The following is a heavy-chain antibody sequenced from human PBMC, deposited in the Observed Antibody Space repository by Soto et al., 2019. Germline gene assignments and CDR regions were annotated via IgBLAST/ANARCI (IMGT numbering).Heavy chain of an antibody. CDR3: ARALWEYSSSSGYYYHYGMDV. CDR2: IDPSDSYT. D-gene: IGHD6-6*01. J-gene: IGHJ6*02. CDR1: GYSFTSYW. V-gene: IGHV5-10-1*01. Sequence: GEPMTTSSKVAGYSFTSYWGIWVRQMPGKGLACMGRIDPSDSYTNYSPSFQGHVTISADKSISTAYLQWSSLKASDTAMYYCARALWEYSSSSGYYYHYGMDVWGQGTTVTVSS.